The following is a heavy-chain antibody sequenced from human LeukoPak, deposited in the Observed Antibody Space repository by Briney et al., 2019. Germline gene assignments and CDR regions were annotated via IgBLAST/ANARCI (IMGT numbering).Heavy chain of an antibody. CDR1: GGSFSGYY. D-gene: IGHD1-26*01. CDR2: INHSGST. J-gene: IGHJ4*02. V-gene: IGHV4-34*01. Sequence: SETLSLTCAVYGGSFSGYYWSWIRQPPGKGLEWIGEINHSGSTNYNPSLKSRVTISVDTSKNQFSLKLSSVTAADTAVYYCARRRRWEPLRYWGQGTLVTVSS. CDR3: ARRRRWEPLRY.